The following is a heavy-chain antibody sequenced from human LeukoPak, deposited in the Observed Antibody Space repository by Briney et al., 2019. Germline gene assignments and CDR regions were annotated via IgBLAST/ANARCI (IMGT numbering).Heavy chain of an antibody. D-gene: IGHD6-13*01. CDR3: ARSHWGPYGSRIANWFDP. CDR2: KFYSGGT. Sequence: SETLSLTCTVSSGSITSSSYYWVWIRQPPGMGLEWIGSKFYSGGTYYNPSLKSRVTLSVDASKNQFSLKLNSVTAADTAVYYCARSHWGPYGSRIANWFDPWGQGTLVTVSS. J-gene: IGHJ5*02. V-gene: IGHV4-39*07. CDR1: SGSITSSSYY.